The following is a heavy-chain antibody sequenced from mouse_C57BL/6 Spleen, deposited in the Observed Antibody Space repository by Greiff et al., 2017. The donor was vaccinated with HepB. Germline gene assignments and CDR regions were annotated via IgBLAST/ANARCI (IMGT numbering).Heavy chain of an antibody. CDR3: RRCLLRGWYFDV. V-gene: IGHV1-5*01. CDR2: IYPGNSDT. Sequence: EVQRVESGTVLARPGASVKMSCKTSGYTFTSYWMHWVQQRPGQGLEWIGAIYPGNSDTSYNQKFKGKAKLTAVTSASTAYMELSSLTNEDSAVYYCRRCLLRGWYFDVWGTGTTVTVSS. CDR1: GYTFTSYW. D-gene: IGHD1-1*01. J-gene: IGHJ1*03.